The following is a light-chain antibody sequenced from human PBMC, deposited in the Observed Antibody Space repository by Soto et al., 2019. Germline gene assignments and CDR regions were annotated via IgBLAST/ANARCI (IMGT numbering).Light chain of an antibody. CDR3: HQAYTFPRT. CDR1: QDISHY. V-gene: IGKV1D-12*01. Sequence: DIQVTQSPSSVSASXGDRVTITCRASQDISHYLAWYQQKPGKAPKLLIYGASSLQSGVPSRFSGSGSGTDFTLTISSLQPEDFATFYFHQAYTFPRTFGQVTKVDIK. J-gene: IGKJ1*01. CDR2: GAS.